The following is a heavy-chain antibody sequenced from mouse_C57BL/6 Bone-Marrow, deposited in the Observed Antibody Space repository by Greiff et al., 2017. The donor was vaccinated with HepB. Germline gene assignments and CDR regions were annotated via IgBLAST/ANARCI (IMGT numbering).Heavy chain of an antibody. J-gene: IGHJ4*01. CDR1: GFTFSDFY. D-gene: IGHD2-4*01. CDR2: SRNKANDYTT. CDR3: ARDADDYDEGYYAMDY. V-gene: IGHV7-1*01. Sequence: EVKLMESGGGLVQSGRSLRLSCATSGFTFSDFYMEWVRQAPGKGLEWIAASRNKANDYTTEYSASVKGRFIVSRDTSQSILYLQMNALRAEDTAIYYCARDADDYDEGYYAMDYWGQGTSVTVSS.